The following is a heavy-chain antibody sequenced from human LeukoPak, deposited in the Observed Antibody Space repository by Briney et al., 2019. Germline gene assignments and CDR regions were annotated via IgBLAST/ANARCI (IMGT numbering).Heavy chain of an antibody. CDR3: ARDSSSVVVPARYYYYMDV. J-gene: IGHJ6*03. CDR1: GGTFSSYA. Sequence: SVKVSCKASGGTFSSYAISWVRQAPGQGLEWMGGIIPIFGTANCAQKFQGRVTITTDESTSTAYMELSSLRSEDTAVYYCARDSSSVVVPARYYYYMDVWGKGTTVTVSS. D-gene: IGHD2-2*01. V-gene: IGHV1-69*05. CDR2: IIPIFGTA.